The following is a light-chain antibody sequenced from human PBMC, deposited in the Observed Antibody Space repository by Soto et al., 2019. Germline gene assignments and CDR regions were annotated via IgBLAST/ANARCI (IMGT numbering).Light chain of an antibody. J-gene: IGKJ1*01. CDR3: QQNYSPPWT. CDR1: QTISNY. CDR2: AAS. V-gene: IGKV1-39*01. Sequence: DIQMTQSPSSLSASVGDRVTITCRASQTISNYLNWYQQKPGKAPNLLIYAASSLQSGVPARFSSGGSGTDFTLTISTLQPEYFAAYYCQQNYSPPWTFGQGTKVDIK.